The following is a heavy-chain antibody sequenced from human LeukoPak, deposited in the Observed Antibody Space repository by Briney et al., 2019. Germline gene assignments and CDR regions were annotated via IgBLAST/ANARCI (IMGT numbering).Heavy chain of an antibody. D-gene: IGHD5-24*01. CDR1: GFTFSSYS. J-gene: IGHJ4*02. CDR3: AKDRELGRWLQLRTPFDY. V-gene: IGHV3-30*02. CDR2: IRYDGSNK. Sequence: GGSLRLSCAASGFTFSSYSMNWVRQAPGKGLEWVAFIRYDGSNKYYADSVKGRFTISRDNSKNTLYLQMNSLRAEDTAVYYCAKDRELGRWLQLRTPFDYWGQGTLVTVSS.